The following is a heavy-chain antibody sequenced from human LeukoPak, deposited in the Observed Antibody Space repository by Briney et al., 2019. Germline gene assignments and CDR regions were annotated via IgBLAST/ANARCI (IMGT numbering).Heavy chain of an antibody. J-gene: IGHJ4*02. Sequence: PGGSLRLSCAASGFAVSSNYMSCVRQAPGKGLEWVSVIYSGGSTYYADSVKGTFTISRDKSKNTLYLQMNTLRAEDTAVYYCAVKVGATYWGQGTLVTVSS. V-gene: IGHV3-66*01. D-gene: IGHD1-26*01. CDR3: AVKVGATY. CDR2: IYSGGST. CDR1: GFAVSSNY.